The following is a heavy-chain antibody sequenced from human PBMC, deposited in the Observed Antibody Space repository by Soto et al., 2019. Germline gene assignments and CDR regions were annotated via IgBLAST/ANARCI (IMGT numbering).Heavy chain of an antibody. CDR2: IYHSGST. CDR1: GGSFTSNNW. J-gene: IGHJ5*02. CDR3: ARCGLSKNWFGP. D-gene: IGHD2-21*01. Sequence: LSLTCAVSGGSFTSNNWWTWVRQPPGQGLEWIGYIYHSGSTYYNPSLKSRVTISVDRSKNQFSLKLSSVTAADTAVYYCARCGLSKNWFGPWGQGTLVTVSS. V-gene: IGHV4-4*02.